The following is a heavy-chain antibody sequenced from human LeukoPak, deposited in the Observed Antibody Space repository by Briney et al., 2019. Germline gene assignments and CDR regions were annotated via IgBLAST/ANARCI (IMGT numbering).Heavy chain of an antibody. Sequence: GGSLRLSCAASGFTFSSYGMHWVRQAPGKGLEWVAVIWYDGSNKYYADSVKGRFTISRDNSKNTLYLQMNSLRAEDTAVYYCARTYYYDSSGYSFDPWGQGPLVTVSS. J-gene: IGHJ5*02. CDR3: ARTYYYDSSGYSFDP. V-gene: IGHV3-33*01. CDR2: IWYDGSNK. D-gene: IGHD3-22*01. CDR1: GFTFSSYG.